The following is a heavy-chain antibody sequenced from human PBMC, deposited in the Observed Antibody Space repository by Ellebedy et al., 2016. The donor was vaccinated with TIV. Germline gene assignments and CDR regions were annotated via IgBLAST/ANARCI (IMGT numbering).Heavy chain of an antibody. CDR2: IKQDGSEK. Sequence: GESLKISCAASGFSFRSYWMSWVRQAPGKGLEWVANIKQDGSEKYYVDSVRGRFTISRDNAKISLYLQMNSLRAEDTAVYYCATDGSFGDYLSPAHAFVIWGQGTMVTVSS. D-gene: IGHD4-17*01. CDR1: GFSFRSYW. CDR3: ATDGSFGDYLSPAHAFVI. V-gene: IGHV3-7*01. J-gene: IGHJ3*02.